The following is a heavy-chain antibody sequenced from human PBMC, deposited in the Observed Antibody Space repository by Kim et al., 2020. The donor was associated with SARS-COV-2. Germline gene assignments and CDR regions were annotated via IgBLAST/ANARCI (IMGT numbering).Heavy chain of an antibody. V-gene: IGHV3-21*01. D-gene: IGHD3-22*01. J-gene: IGHJ4*02. CDR3: ATYYG. Sequence: GGSLRLSCAASGFTFSSYSMNWVRQAPGKGLEWVSSISSSSSYIYYPDSVKGRFTISRDNAKNSLYLQMNSLRAEDTAVYYCATYYGWGQGTLVTVSS. CDR2: ISSSSSYI. CDR1: GFTFSSYS.